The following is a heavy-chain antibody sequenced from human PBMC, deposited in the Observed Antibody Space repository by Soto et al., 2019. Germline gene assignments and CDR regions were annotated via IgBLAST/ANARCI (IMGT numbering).Heavy chain of an antibody. D-gene: IGHD1-26*01. V-gene: IGHV4-34*01. CDR3: ATGLTIMGALQVAAPGQEFFDS. J-gene: IGHJ4*02. CDR1: GESFSGYY. CDR2: IRHSGST. Sequence: SETLSLTCAVYGESFSGYYWSWIRQPPGKGLEWIGGIRHSGSTNQNPSLKTRVTISVDTSKNQFSLRLRSVTAADTAVYYCATGLTIMGALQVAAPGQEFFDSCAQGTLLTVS.